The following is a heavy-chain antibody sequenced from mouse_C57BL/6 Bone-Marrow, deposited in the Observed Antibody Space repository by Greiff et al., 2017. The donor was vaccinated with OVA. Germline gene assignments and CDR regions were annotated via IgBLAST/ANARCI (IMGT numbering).Heavy chain of an antibody. Sequence: DVMLVESGGGLVQPGGSLSLSCAASGFTFTDYYMSWVRQPPGKALEWLGFIRNKANGYTTEYSASVKGRFTISRDNSQSILYLQMNALRAEDSATYYCARFPARWSFFDYWGQGTTLTVSS. CDR2: IRNKANGYTT. J-gene: IGHJ2*01. CDR1: GFTFTDYY. CDR3: ARFPARWSFFDY. V-gene: IGHV7-3*01. D-gene: IGHD2-3*01.